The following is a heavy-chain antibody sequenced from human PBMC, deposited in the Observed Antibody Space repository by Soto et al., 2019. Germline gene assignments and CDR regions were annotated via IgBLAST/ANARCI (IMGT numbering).Heavy chain of an antibody. J-gene: IGHJ4*02. Sequence: QVQLVQSGAEVKKPGASVKVSCKASGYTFPSYGISWVRQAPGQGLVWMGWISAHNGNTKYAQNFQGRVTMTTDTSTSTAHMELRGLRSDDTAVYYSARDGGGWPDYWGQGTLVTVSS. CDR3: ARDGGGWPDY. D-gene: IGHD6-19*01. CDR1: GYTFPSYG. V-gene: IGHV1-18*01. CDR2: ISAHNGNT.